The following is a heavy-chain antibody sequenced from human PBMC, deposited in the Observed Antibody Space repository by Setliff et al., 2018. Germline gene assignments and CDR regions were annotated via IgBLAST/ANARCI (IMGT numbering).Heavy chain of an antibody. J-gene: IGHJ4*02. V-gene: IGHV3-15*01. D-gene: IGHD1-7*01. CDR3: TTELGDQTSYNWNYWH. Sequence: GGSLRLSCAASGFTFSSYSMNWVRQAPGKGLEWVGRIKSKTDGGTTDYAAPVKGRFTISRDDSKNTLYLQMNSLKTEDTAVYYCTTELGDQTSYNWNYWHWGQGTLVTVSS. CDR1: GFTFSSYS. CDR2: IKSKTDGGTT.